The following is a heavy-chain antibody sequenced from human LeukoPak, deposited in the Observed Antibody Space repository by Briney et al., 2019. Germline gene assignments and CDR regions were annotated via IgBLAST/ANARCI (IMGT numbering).Heavy chain of an antibody. V-gene: IGHV3-23*01. D-gene: IGHD5-18*01. CDR1: GFTISSDA. J-gene: IGHJ4*02. CDR3: AKRRSRNTGPFDY. Sequence: GGSLRLSFAASGFTISSDALTWVRLAPGKGLECVSGISGSNTYYAESVKGRFTISRDDSNNMLYLQMNSLRAEDTAVYYCAKRRSRNTGPFDYWGQGTLVTVSP. CDR2: ISGSNT.